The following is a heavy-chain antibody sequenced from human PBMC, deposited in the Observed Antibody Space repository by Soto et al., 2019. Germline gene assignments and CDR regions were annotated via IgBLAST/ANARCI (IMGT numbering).Heavy chain of an antibody. CDR2: IYYSGST. V-gene: IGHV4-39*01. D-gene: IGHD4-4*01. J-gene: IGHJ4*02. CDR3: ARQDSNYVFEELREFDY. Sequence: PSETLSLTCTVSGGSISSSSYYWGWIRQPPGKGLEWIGSIYYSGSTYYNPSLKSRVTISVDTSKNQFSLKLSSVTAADTAVYYCARQDSNYVFEELREFDYWGQGTLVTVSS. CDR1: GGSISSSSYY.